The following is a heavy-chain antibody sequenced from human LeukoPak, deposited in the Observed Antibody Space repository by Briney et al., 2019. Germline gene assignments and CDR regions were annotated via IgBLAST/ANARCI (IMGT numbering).Heavy chain of an antibody. Sequence: SETLSLTCTVSGGSISSSSYYWGWIRQPPGQGLEWIGSIYYSGSTYYNPSLKSRVTISVDTSKNQFSLKLSSVTAADTAVYYCARDLDGIEYSSSSVSDYWGQGTLVTVSS. V-gene: IGHV4-39*07. CDR1: GGSISSSSYY. D-gene: IGHD6-6*01. CDR3: ARDLDGIEYSSSSVSDY. CDR2: IYYSGST. J-gene: IGHJ4*02.